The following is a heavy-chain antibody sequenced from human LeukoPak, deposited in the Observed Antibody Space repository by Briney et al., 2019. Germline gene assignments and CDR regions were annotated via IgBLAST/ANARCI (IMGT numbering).Heavy chain of an antibody. J-gene: IGHJ3*02. Sequence: GGSLRLSCAASGFSFSSCEMNWVRQAPGKGLEWVSYIGSSGSTVYYADSVKGRFTTSRDNAKNSLYLQMNSLRDEDTAVYYCARDTPLYADSPDAFDIWGQGTMVTVSS. D-gene: IGHD2/OR15-2a*01. CDR1: GFSFSSCE. V-gene: IGHV3-48*03. CDR2: IGSSGSTV. CDR3: ARDTPLYADSPDAFDI.